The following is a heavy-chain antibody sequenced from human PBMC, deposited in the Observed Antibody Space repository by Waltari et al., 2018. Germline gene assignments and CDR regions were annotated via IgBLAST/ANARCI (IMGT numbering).Heavy chain of an antibody. V-gene: IGHV3-33*01. Sequence: QVQLMESGGGVVQPGRSLRLSCAASGFTFSSYGMHWVRQAPGKGLEWVAVIWYDGSNKYYADSVKGRFTISRDNSKNTLYLQMNSLRAEDTAVYYCARDKGGSYFDYWGQGTLVTVSS. CDR1: GFTFSSYG. CDR2: IWYDGSNK. J-gene: IGHJ4*02. D-gene: IGHD3-16*01. CDR3: ARDKGGSYFDY.